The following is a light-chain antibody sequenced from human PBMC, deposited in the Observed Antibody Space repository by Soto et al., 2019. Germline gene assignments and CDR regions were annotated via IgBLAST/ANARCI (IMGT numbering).Light chain of an antibody. CDR1: QSVRSN. CDR2: GAS. J-gene: IGKJ1*01. CDR3: QQYNNWPPT. V-gene: IGKV3-15*01. Sequence: EIVMTQSPATLSASPGERATLSCRASQSVRSNLAWYQQKPGQAPRLLIYGASTRATGIPARFSGSGSGTEFTLSIGSLQSEDFAVYYCQQYNNWPPTFGQGTKVDIK.